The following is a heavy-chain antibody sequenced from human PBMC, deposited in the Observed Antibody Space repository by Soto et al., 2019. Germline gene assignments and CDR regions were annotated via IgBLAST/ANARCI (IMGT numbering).Heavy chain of an antibody. Sequence: EVQLLESGGSLVQPGGSLRLSCAASGFTFSSYAMSWVRQAPGKRLEWVSAISGSGGSTYYADSVKGRFTISRDNSKNTLYLQMNSLRAEDTAVYYCAKAIYSGYGYFDYWGQGTLVTVSS. CDR3: AKAIYSGYGYFDY. V-gene: IGHV3-23*01. CDR2: ISGSGGST. J-gene: IGHJ4*02. CDR1: GFTFSSYA. D-gene: IGHD5-12*01.